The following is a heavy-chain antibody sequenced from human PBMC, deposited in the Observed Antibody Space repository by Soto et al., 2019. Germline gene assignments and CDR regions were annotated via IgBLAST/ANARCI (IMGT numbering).Heavy chain of an antibody. J-gene: IGHJ6*02. CDR2: ISSNRGGT. D-gene: IGHD3-3*01. CDR3: VKDRPLEDDFWSGYYSPYYYGTDV. CDR1: GIIFSSYA. Sequence: RGPLRLSSSASGIIFSSYAMHWVLHALRKALEYVSAISSNRGGTYYADSMKGRFTISRENSKNTLYLQMSSLRAEDTAVYYCVKDRPLEDDFWSGYYSPYYYGTDVWGRGTTVTVSS. V-gene: IGHV3-64D*06.